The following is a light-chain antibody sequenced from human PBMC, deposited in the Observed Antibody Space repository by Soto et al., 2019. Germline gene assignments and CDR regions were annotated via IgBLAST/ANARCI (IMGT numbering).Light chain of an antibody. CDR2: EVS. CDR3: CSYAGSYTYV. CDR1: STDFGGSNY. Sequence: ALTQPASVSGSLGQSITISCTGTSTDFGGSNYVSWYQQHPGRAPKLILYEVSNRPSGVSNRFSGSKSGDTASLTISGLQAEDEADYYCCSYAGSYTYVFGTGTKVTVL. V-gene: IGLV2-14*01. J-gene: IGLJ1*01.